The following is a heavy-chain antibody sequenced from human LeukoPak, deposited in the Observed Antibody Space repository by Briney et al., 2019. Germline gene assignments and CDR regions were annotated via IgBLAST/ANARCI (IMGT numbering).Heavy chain of an antibody. CDR1: GYTFTSYG. Sequence: ASVKVSCKASGYTFTSYGISWVRQAPGQGLEWMGWISAYNGNTNYAQKLQGRVTMTTDTSTSTAYMELRSLRSDDTAVYYCARAGDYYDSSGYSDWGQGTLVTVSS. V-gene: IGHV1-18*01. J-gene: IGHJ4*02. CDR3: ARAGDYYDSSGYSD. D-gene: IGHD3-22*01. CDR2: ISAYNGNT.